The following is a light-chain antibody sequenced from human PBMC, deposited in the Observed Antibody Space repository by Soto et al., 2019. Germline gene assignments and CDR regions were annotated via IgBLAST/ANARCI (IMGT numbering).Light chain of an antibody. CDR1: SSDVGRYNY. CDR2: DVN. J-gene: IGLJ1*01. CDR3: SSYTSSSTRV. V-gene: IGLV2-14*01. Sequence: QSVLTQLASVSGFPVQWITISCIETSSDVGRYNYVSWYQQHPGQAHRLMIYDVNNRPSGVSNRFSGSKSDNTASLTISGLQAEDEADYYCSSYTSSSTRVFGTGTKVTVL.